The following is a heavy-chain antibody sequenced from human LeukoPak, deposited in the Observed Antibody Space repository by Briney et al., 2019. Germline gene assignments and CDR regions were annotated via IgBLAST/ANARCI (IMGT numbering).Heavy chain of an antibody. CDR2: INHSGST. V-gene: IGHV4-34*01. CDR1: GGSFSGYY. CDR3: ARALGDFWSGNRRIDY. D-gene: IGHD3-3*01. J-gene: IGHJ4*02. Sequence: SETLSLTCAVYGGSFSGYYWSWFRQPPGKGLEWIGEINHSGSTNYNPSLKSRVTISVDTSKNQFSLKLSSVTAADTAVYYCARALGDFWSGNRRIDYWGQGTLVTVSS.